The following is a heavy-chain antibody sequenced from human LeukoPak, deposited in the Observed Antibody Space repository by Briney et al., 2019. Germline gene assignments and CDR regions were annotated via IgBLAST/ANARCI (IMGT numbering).Heavy chain of an antibody. D-gene: IGHD3-10*01. CDR1: GFTFSDYY. CDR3: TGNYYGSGSYADFDY. CDR2: IKQDGSEK. V-gene: IGHV3-7*01. Sequence: GGSLRLSCTASGFTFSDYYMSWIRQTPGKGLEWVANIKQDGSEKYYVDSVKGRFTISRDNAKNSLYLQMNSLRAEDTAVYYCTGNYYGSGSYADFDYWGQGTLVTVSS. J-gene: IGHJ4*02.